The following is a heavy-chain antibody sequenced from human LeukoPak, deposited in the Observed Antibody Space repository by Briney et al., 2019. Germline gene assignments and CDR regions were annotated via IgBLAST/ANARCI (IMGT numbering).Heavy chain of an antibody. CDR3: ARRVFGGRGDHGMDV. CDR1: GFTFSHSG. Sequence: GGSLRLSCAASGFTFSHSGIHWVRQAPGKGLEWVTFIQYDGSNKYYADSVKGRFTISRDNSKNTLYLQMNSLRAEDTAVYYCARRVFGGRGDHGMDVWGQGTTVTVSS. V-gene: IGHV3-30*02. J-gene: IGHJ6*02. D-gene: IGHD6-13*01. CDR2: IQYDGSNK.